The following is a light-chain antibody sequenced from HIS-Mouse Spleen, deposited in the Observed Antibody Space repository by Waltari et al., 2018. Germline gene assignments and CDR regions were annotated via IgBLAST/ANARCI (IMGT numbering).Light chain of an antibody. V-gene: IGLV3-10*01. CDR3: YSTGSSGNHRV. CDR2: EDS. CDR1: ALPKKY. Sequence: SYELTQPPSVSVSPGQTARITCSGDALPKKYAYWYQQKSGQAPVLVIYEDSKRPSGIPGRFSGSSSGTMATLTISGAQVEDEADYYCYSTGSSGNHRVFGGGTKLTVL. J-gene: IGLJ2*01.